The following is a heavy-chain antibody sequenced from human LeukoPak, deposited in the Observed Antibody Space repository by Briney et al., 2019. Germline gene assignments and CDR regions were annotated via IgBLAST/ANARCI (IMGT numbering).Heavy chain of an antibody. V-gene: IGHV1-8*01. D-gene: IGHD1-26*01. J-gene: IGHJ4*02. CDR3: ARPRLEGGTLAADY. Sequence: ASVKVSCKASGYTFTSYDIDWVRQATGQGLEWMGWMNPNSGNTGYAQKFQGRVTMTRNTSISTAYMELSSLRSEDTAVYYCARPRLEGGTLAADYWGQGTLVTVSS. CDR1: GYTFTSYD. CDR2: MNPNSGNT.